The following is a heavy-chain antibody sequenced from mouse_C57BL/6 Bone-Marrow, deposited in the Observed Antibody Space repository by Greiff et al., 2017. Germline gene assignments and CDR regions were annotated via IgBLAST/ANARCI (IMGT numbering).Heavy chain of an antibody. Sequence: VQGVESGAELVRPGTSVKVSCKASGYAFTNYLIEWVKQRPGQGLEWIGVINPGSGGTNYNEKFKGKATLTADKSSSTAYMQLSSLTSEDSAVYFCAGDYYGYDVGFAYWGQGTLGTVSA. CDR2: INPGSGGT. D-gene: IGHD2-2*01. J-gene: IGHJ3*01. CDR1: GYAFTNYL. CDR3: AGDYYGYDVGFAY. V-gene: IGHV1-54*01.